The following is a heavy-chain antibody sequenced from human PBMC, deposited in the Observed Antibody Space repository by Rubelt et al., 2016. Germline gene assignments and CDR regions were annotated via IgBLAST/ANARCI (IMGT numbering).Heavy chain of an antibody. CDR1: GGSISSYY. V-gene: IGHV4-59*05. Sequence: QMQLQESGPGLVQPSETLSLTCTVSGGSISSYYWSWIRQPPGQGLEWIGSIYYSGSTYYNPSLKSRVTISVDTSKNPFSRKLGSLTAADTAVYYCARHRGNWNDPYYFDYWGQGTLVTVSS. CDR3: ARHRGNWNDPYYFDY. J-gene: IGHJ4*02. D-gene: IGHD1-1*01. CDR2: IYYSGST.